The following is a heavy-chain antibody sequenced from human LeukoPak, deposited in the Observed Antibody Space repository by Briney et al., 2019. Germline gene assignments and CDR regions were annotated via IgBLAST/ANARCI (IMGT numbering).Heavy chain of an antibody. J-gene: IGHJ4*02. Sequence: GGSLRLSCAASGFTVSSNYMSWVRQAPGKGLEWVSVIYSGGSTYYADSVKGRFTISRDNSKNTLYLQMNSLRAEDTAVYYCAKETYDYVWGSYRPYYFDYWGQGTLVTVSS. CDR1: GFTVSSNY. D-gene: IGHD3-16*02. CDR2: IYSGGST. V-gene: IGHV3-53*05. CDR3: AKETYDYVWGSYRPYYFDY.